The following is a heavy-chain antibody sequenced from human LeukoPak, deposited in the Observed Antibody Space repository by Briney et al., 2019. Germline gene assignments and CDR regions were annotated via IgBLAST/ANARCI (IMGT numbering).Heavy chain of an antibody. J-gene: IGHJ4*02. CDR1: GFTFSSYN. D-gene: IGHD6-19*01. V-gene: IGHV3-21*01. CDR2: TTSSSSYI. Sequence: PGGSLRLSCAASGFTFSSYNMNWVRQAPGKGLEWVSSTTSSSSYIYYADSVKGRFTISRDNAKNSLYLQMNSLRAEDTAVYYCARDGGGWYSDYWGQGTLVTVSS. CDR3: ARDGGGWYSDY.